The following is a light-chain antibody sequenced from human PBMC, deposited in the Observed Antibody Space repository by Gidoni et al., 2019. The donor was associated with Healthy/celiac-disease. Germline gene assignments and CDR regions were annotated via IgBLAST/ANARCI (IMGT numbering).Light chain of an antibody. CDR1: QSISSW. CDR2: KAS. CDR3: QQYNSYALT. V-gene: IGKV1-5*03. J-gene: IGKJ4*01. Sequence: DIQMTQSPSTLTASVGDRVTITCRASQSISSWLAWYQQKPGKAPKLLIYKASSLESGVPSRFSGSGSGTEFTLTISSLQPDDFATYYCQQYNSYALTFGGGTKVEIK.